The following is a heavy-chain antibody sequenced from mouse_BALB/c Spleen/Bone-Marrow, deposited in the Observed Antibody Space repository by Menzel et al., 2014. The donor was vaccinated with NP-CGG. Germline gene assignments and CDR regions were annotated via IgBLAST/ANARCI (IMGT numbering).Heavy chain of an antibody. D-gene: IGHD1-1*01. V-gene: IGHV1-9*01. CDR2: ILPGSGNT. J-gene: IGHJ2*01. CDR3: SRRAHYFGSGLDY. CDR1: GYIFSSYW. Sequence: QVQLQQPGAELMKPGASVTISCKATGYIFSSYWIEWIKQRPGHGLDWIGEILPGSGNTNYNEKFRDKATFTAETSSNIAYMQLSSLTSEDSAVYYCSRRAHYFGSGLDYWGQGTTLTVSS.